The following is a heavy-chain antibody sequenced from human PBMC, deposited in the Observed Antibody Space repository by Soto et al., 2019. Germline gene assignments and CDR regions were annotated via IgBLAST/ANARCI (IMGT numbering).Heavy chain of an antibody. J-gene: IGHJ4*02. V-gene: IGHV3-33*01. D-gene: IGHD3-22*01. Sequence: GGSLRLSCAASGFTFSSYGMHWVRQAPGKGLEWVAVIWYDGSNKYYADYVKGRFTISRDNSKNTLYLQMNSLRAEDTAVYYCARDNYDSSGYLDYWGQGTLVTSPQ. CDR2: IWYDGSNK. CDR1: GFTFSSYG. CDR3: ARDNYDSSGYLDY.